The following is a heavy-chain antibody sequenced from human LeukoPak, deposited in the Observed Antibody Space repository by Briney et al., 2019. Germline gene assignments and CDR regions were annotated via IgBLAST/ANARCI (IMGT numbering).Heavy chain of an antibody. CDR1: GGSISSYY. CDR2: IYTSGST. CDR3: ARGIAVAGRHDAFDI. J-gene: IGHJ3*02. Sequence: SETLSLTCTVSGGSISSYYWSWIRQPAGKGLEWIGRIYTSGSTNYNPSLKSRVTMSVDTSKNQFSLKLSSVTAADTAVYYCARGIAVAGRHDAFDIWGQGTMVTVSS. V-gene: IGHV4-4*07. D-gene: IGHD6-19*01.